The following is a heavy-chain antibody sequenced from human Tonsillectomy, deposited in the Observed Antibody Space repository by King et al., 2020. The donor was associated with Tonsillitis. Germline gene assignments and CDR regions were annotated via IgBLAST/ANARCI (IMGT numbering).Heavy chain of an antibody. D-gene: IGHD3-22*01. V-gene: IGHV1-18*01. CDR3: ARDKYYDSSGYFNADEAFDI. CDR1: GYTFTSYG. J-gene: IGHJ3*02. Sequence: QLVQSVAEVKKPGASVKVSCKASGYTFTSYGMSWVRPAPGQGLEWMGWISAYRGDTHYAQKLQGRVTMTTDTSTSTAYMELRSLRSDDTAGYYCARDKYYDSSGYFNADEAFDIWGQGTMVTVSS. CDR2: ISAYRGDT.